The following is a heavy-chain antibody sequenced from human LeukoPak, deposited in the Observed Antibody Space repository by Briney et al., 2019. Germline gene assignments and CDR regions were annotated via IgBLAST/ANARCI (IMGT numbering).Heavy chain of an antibody. Sequence: GGSLRLSCAASGFTVSSNYMSWVRQAPGKGLEWVSVIYSGGSTYYADSVKGRFAISSHNSKNTLYLQMNSLRAKDTAVYYCAVDYYGSGSYLYWGQGTLVTVSS. CDR2: IYSGGST. CDR1: GFTVSSNY. CDR3: AVDYYGSGSYLY. D-gene: IGHD3-10*01. V-gene: IGHV3-53*04. J-gene: IGHJ4*02.